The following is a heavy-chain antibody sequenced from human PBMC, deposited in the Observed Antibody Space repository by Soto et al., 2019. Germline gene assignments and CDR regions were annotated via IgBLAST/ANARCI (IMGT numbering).Heavy chain of an antibody. D-gene: IGHD1-26*01. V-gene: IGHV4-4*02. CDR2: IYHSGST. J-gene: IGHJ5*02. CDR1: GGSISSSNW. Sequence: SETLSLTCAVSGGSISSSNWWSWVRQPPGKGLEWIGEIYHSGSTNYNPSLKGRVTISVDKSKNQFSLKLSSVTAADTAVYYCARDRYSGSYSWFDPWGQGTLVTVSS. CDR3: ARDRYSGSYSWFDP.